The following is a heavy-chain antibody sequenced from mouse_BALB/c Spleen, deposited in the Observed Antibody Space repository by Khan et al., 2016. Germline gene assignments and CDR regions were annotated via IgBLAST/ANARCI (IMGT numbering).Heavy chain of an antibody. Sequence: QVQLQQSGAELTRPGASVKMSCKASGYTFTDYTIHWIKQRPGQGLEWIGFINPNSGYTKYNQKFRDKATLTADNSSSTAYMHLSSLTPGDAAVFYCARSNYDYVWFFDVWGAGTTVTVSS. CDR1: GYTFTDYT. D-gene: IGHD2-4*01. V-gene: IGHV1-4*01. CDR2: INPNSGYT. CDR3: ARSNYDYVWFFDV. J-gene: IGHJ1*01.